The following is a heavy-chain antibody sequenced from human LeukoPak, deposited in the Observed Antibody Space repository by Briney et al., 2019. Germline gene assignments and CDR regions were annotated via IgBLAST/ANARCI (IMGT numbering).Heavy chain of an antibody. CDR2: ITFDGSKK. D-gene: IGHD6-19*01. CDR1: GFTFNNYG. V-gene: IGHV3-30*18. J-gene: IGHJ6*02. CDR3: AKDPSPVAVDYYSGMDV. Sequence: GGSLRLSCAASGFTFNNYGMHWVRQGPCKGLEWVAVITFDGSKKYYADSVKGRITISRDNSNHTLYLQMNSLRAEDTAVYYCAKDPSPVAVDYYSGMDVRGQGTTVTVSS.